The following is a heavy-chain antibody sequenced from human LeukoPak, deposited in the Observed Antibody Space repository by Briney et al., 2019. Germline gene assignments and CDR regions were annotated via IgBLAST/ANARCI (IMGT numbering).Heavy chain of an antibody. J-gene: IGHJ4*02. CDR1: GFTFSSYG. CDR3: AKGGVVPAAFDY. V-gene: IGHV3-30*18. CDR2: ISYDGSNK. Sequence: RGSLRLSCAASGFTFSSYGMHWVRQAPGKGLEWVAVISYDGSNKYYADSVKGRFTISRDNSKNTLYLQMNSLRAEDTAVYYCAKGGVVPAAFDYWGQGTLVTVSS. D-gene: IGHD2-2*01.